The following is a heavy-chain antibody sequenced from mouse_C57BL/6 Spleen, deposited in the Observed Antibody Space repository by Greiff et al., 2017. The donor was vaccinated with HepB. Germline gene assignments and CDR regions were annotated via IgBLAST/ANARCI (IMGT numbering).Heavy chain of an antibody. CDR3: ARSGSSPFAY. Sequence: DVQLVESGGGLVKPGGSLKLSCAASGFTFSDYGMHWVRQAPEKGLEWVAYISSGSSTIYYADTVKGRFTISRDNAKNTLFLQMTSLRSEDTAMYYCARSGSSPFAYWGQGTLVTVSA. CDR1: GFTFSDYG. CDR2: ISSGSSTI. J-gene: IGHJ3*01. D-gene: IGHD1-1*01. V-gene: IGHV5-17*01.